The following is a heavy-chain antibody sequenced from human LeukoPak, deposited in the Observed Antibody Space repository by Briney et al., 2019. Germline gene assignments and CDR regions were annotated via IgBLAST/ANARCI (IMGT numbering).Heavy chain of an antibody. D-gene: IGHD6-19*01. J-gene: IGHJ4*02. CDR3: ATKQWLAPPPDS. V-gene: IGHV3-74*01. CDR1: GFTFSKYW. CDR2: INPDGTVT. Sequence: AGSLRLSCAASGFTFSKYWMLWVRQAPGKGLESVSRINPDGTVTTYADSVKGRFTVSRDNADNTMFLQMNSVRDEDTAVYYCATKQWLAPPPDSWGQGTPVT.